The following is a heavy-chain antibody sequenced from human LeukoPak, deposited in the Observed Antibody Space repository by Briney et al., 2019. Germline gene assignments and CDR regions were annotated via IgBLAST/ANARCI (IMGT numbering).Heavy chain of an antibody. CDR3: ARGKQPGYSSSWYNWFDP. D-gene: IGHD6-13*01. J-gene: IGHJ5*02. V-gene: IGHV4-59*12. CDR1: GGSISSYY. CDR2: IYYSGST. Sequence: SETLSLTCTVSGGSISSYYWSWIRQPPGKGLEWIGYIYYSGSTNYNPSLKSRVTISVDTSKNQFSLKPSSVTAADTAVYYCARGKQPGYSSSWYNWFDPWGQGTLVTVSS.